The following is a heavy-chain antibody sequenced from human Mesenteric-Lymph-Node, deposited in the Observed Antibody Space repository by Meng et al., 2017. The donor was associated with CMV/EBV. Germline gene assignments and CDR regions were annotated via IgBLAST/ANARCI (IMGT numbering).Heavy chain of an antibody. D-gene: IGHD3-3*01. CDR1: GFTFSSYG. J-gene: IGHJ4*02. CDR3: AKDLPPHPYYDFWSGFDY. CDR2: IRYDGSNK. V-gene: IGHV3-30*02. Sequence: LSLTCAASGFTFSSYGMHWVRQAPGKGLEWVAFIRYDGSNKYYADSVKGRFTISRDNSKNTLYLQMNSLRAEDTAAYYCAKDLPPHPYYDFWSGFDYWGQGTLVTVSS.